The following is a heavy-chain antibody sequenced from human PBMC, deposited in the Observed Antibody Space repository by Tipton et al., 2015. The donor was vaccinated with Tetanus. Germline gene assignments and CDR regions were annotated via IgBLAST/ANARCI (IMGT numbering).Heavy chain of an antibody. CDR1: GGSISSGGYY. Sequence: LVKPTQTLSLTCTVSGGSISSGGYYWSWIRQHPGKGLEWIGDIYNSGSTYYNPSLKSRVTILVATTKNQFSLKLKSVTAADTAVYYCARDQARGARGWNYFDFWGQGSLVTVSS. J-gene: IGHJ4*02. V-gene: IGHV4-31*03. CDR2: IYNSGST. CDR3: ARDQARGARGWNYFDF. D-gene: IGHD1-26*01.